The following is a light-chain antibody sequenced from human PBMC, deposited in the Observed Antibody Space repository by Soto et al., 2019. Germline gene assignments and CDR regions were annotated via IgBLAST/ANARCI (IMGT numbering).Light chain of an antibody. Sequence: QPVLTQSSSASASLGSSVKLTCTLSSGHSSDIIAWHQQQPGKAPRYLMKLEGSGSYNKGSGVPDRFSGSSSGADRYLTISNLQFEDEADYYCETSDSNTVVFGGGTKLTVL. CDR2: LEGSGSY. CDR1: SGHSSDI. CDR3: ETSDSNTVV. J-gene: IGLJ2*01. V-gene: IGLV4-60*02.